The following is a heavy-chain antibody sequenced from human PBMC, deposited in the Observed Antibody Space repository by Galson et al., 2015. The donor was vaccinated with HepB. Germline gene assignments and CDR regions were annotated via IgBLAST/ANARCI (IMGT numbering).Heavy chain of an antibody. CDR2: INTNTGNP. D-gene: IGHD2-15*01. J-gene: IGHJ4*02. CDR3: ARLYCSGGTCPLAY. V-gene: IGHV7-4-1*02. CDR1: GYTFTSYA. Sequence: SVKVSCKASGYTFTSYAMNWVRQAPGQGLEWMGWINTNTGNPTYAQGFTGRFVFSLDTSVSTAYLQISSLKAEDTAVYYCARLYCSGGTCPLAYWGQGTLVTISS.